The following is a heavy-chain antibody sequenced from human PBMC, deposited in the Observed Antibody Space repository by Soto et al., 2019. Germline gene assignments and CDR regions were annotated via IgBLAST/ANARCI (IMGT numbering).Heavy chain of an antibody. J-gene: IGHJ6*02. V-gene: IGHV3-30*18. CDR3: AKGPAIVLVPAAMNYYSGMDV. CDR2: ISYDGSNK. CDR1: GFTFSSYG. D-gene: IGHD2-2*01. Sequence: QVQLVESGGGVVQPGRSLRLSCAASGFTFSSYGMHWVRQAPGKGLEWVAVISYDGSNKYYADSVKGRFTISRDYPKNTLYLQMTRRRAADPAVYYCAKGPAIVLVPAAMNYYSGMDVWGQGTTVTVSS.